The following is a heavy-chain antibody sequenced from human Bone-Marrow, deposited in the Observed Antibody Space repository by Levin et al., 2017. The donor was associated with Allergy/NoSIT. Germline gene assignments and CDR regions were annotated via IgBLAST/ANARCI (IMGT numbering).Heavy chain of an antibody. CDR1: EGSITNRNYY. J-gene: IGHJ3*01. CDR2: IYYDGST. D-gene: IGHD3-10*01. CDR3: AGRSVEVRAFDV. V-gene: IGHV4-39*01. Sequence: SETLSLTCSVSEGSITNRNYYWGWIRLSPEKGLEWLANIYYDGSTYYTPSLKSRLTIAIDTSRNQFSLKLESVTATDSAIYYCAGRSVEVRAFDVWGQGTLVAVSS.